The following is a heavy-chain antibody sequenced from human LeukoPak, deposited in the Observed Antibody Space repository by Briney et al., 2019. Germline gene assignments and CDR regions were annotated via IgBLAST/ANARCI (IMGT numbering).Heavy chain of an antibody. CDR3: ARDMEMATISGFDY. V-gene: IGHV3-74*03. CDR1: GFTFSSYA. Sequence: GRSLRLSCAASGFTFSSYAMHWVRQAPGKGLVWVSRINGDGSSTTYADSVKGRFTISRDNAKNTLYLQMNSLRAKDTAVYYCARDMEMATISGFDYWGQGTLVTVSS. CDR2: INGDGSST. D-gene: IGHD5-24*01. J-gene: IGHJ4*02.